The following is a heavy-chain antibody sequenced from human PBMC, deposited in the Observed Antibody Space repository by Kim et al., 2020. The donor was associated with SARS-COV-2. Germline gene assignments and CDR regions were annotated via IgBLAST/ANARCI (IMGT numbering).Heavy chain of an antibody. D-gene: IGHD3-22*01. CDR1: GGTFSSYA. CDR2: IIPIFGTA. Sequence: SVKVSCKASGGTFSSYAISWVRQAPGQGLEWMGGIIPIFGTANYAQKFQGRVTITADESTSTAYMELSSLRSEDTAVYYCARAIQYYYDSSGYFLGYWGQGTLVTVSS. J-gene: IGHJ4*02. V-gene: IGHV1-69*13. CDR3: ARAIQYYYDSSGYFLGY.